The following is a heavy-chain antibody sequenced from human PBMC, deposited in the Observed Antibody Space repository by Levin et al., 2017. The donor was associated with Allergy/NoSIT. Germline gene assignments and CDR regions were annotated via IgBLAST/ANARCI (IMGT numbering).Heavy chain of an antibody. CDR2: LYSGGAT. CDR3: ARGRPTGIVAADPFDY. D-gene: IGHD6-13*01. Sequence: GGSLRLSCAASGFTVSTSYMSWVRQPPGKGLEWVSVLYSGGATHYADSVKGRFTISRDNSRNMVYLQMYSLRAEDTAVYYCARGRPTGIVAADPFDYWGQGTLVTVSS. CDR1: GFTVSTSY. V-gene: IGHV3-53*01. J-gene: IGHJ4*02.